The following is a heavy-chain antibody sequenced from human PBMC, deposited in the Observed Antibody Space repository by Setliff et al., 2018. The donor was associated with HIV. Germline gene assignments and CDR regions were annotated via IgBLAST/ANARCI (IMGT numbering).Heavy chain of an antibody. CDR1: GGTFSSYA. CDR2: IIPIFGTA. J-gene: IGHJ6*03. CDR3: ATIPRPSYYYYYYMDV. Sequence: SVTVSCKASGGTFSSYAITWVRQAPGQGLEWMGGIIPIFGTANYAQKFQGRVTIIADKSTSTAYMELSSLRSEDTAVYYCATIPRPSYYYYYYMDVWGKGTTVT. V-gene: IGHV1-69*06. D-gene: IGHD6-6*01.